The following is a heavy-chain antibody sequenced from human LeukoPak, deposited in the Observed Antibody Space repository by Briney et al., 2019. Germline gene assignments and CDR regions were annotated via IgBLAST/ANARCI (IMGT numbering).Heavy chain of an antibody. Sequence: SGTLSLTRAVSGGSISSSNWWSWVRQPPGKGLEWIGEIYHSGSTNYNPSLKSRVTISVDKSKNQFSLKLSSVTAADTAVYYCARDDSGYCSGGSCRNWFDPWGRGTLVTVSS. CDR2: IYHSGST. CDR1: GGSISSSNW. J-gene: IGHJ5*02. V-gene: IGHV4-4*02. CDR3: ARDDSGYCSGGSCRNWFDP. D-gene: IGHD2-15*01.